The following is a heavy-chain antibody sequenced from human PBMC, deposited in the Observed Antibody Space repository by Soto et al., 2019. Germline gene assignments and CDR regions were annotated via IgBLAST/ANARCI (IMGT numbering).Heavy chain of an antibody. CDR3: TRDYYTRGYDDGMDV. CDR2: INNDGSST. CDR1: GFTFSSYW. J-gene: IGHJ6*02. V-gene: IGHV3-74*01. D-gene: IGHD3-22*01. Sequence: EVQLVESGGGLVQPGGSLRLSCAASGFTFSSYWMHWVRQAPGKGLVWVARINNDGSSTSYADSVKGRFTISRDNAQNTLYLQKNRLIVEDTAGDYCTRDYYTRGYDDGMDVWGQGTTVTVSS.